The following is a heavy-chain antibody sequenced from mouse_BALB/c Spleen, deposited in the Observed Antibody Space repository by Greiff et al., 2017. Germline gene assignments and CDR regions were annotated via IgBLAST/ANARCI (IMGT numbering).Heavy chain of an antibody. CDR1: GYSITSGYY. CDR2: ISYDGSN. D-gene: IGHD1-1*01. Sequence: EVQLQESGPGLVKPSQSLSLTCSVTGYSITSGYYWNWIRQFPGNKLEWMGYISYDGSNNYNPSLKNRISITRDTSKNQFFLKLNSVTTEDTATYYCARDHVRYGSSYWYFDVWGAGTTVTVSS. J-gene: IGHJ1*01. CDR3: ARDHVRYGSSYWYFDV. V-gene: IGHV3-6*02.